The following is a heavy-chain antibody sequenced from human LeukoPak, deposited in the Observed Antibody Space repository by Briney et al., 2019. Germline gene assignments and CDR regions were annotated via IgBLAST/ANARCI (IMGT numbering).Heavy chain of an antibody. Sequence: PSETLSLTCTVSGGSISSYYWSWIRQPPGKGLEWIGYIYYSGSTNYNPSFKSRVTISVDTSKNQFSLKLSSVTAADTAVYYCARGGGDYYYYDSSWGYFDYWGQGTLVTVSS. J-gene: IGHJ4*02. CDR2: IYYSGST. D-gene: IGHD3-22*01. V-gene: IGHV4-59*01. CDR3: ARGGGDYYYYDSSWGYFDY. CDR1: GGSISSYY.